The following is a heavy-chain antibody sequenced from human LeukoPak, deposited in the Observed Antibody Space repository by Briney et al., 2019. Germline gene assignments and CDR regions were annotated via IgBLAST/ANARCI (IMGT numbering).Heavy chain of an antibody. D-gene: IGHD6-6*01. J-gene: IGHJ6*03. CDR1: GGSISSSSYY. V-gene: IGHV4-39*07. CDR3: ARDFSSSSTVYYYYYMDV. Sequence: PSETLSLTCTVSGGSISSSSYYWGWIRQPPGKGLEWIGSIYYSGSTYNHPSLKSQITISVKTTKNQFSLKLSSVTAADTAIYYCARDFSSSSTVYYYYYMDVWGKGTTVTVSS. CDR2: IYYSGST.